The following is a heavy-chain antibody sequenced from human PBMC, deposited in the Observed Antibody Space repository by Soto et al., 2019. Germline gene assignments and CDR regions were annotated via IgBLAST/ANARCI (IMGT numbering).Heavy chain of an antibody. CDR2: IYWDDDK. D-gene: IGHD3-3*01. V-gene: IGHV2-5*02. CDR3: AYRVLRTVFGLVTTTAIYFDF. Sequence: QITLNESGPTVVRPTETLTLTCRFSGFSLTTSGLGVGWIRQSPAKPPEWLALIYWDDDKRYSASLKSRLPVTKVTSKNQVVLTVSDLDPTDTATYYCAYRVLRTVFGLVTTTAIYFDFWGQGAPVAVSS. CDR1: GFSLTTSGLG. J-gene: IGHJ4*02.